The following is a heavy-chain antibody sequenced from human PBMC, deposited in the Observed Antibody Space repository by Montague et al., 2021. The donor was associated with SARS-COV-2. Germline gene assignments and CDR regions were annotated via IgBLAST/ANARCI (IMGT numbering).Heavy chain of an antibody. Sequence: CAISGDSVSSNNAAWNWIRQSPSRSLEWLGRTCYRSEWYFDYAISLRGRITINPDTSKNQFSLQLDSVTLDDTAVHYCARYSYSGTYFGLNDAFDIWGQGTLVTVSS. J-gene: IGHJ3*02. CDR2: TCYRSEWYF. V-gene: IGHV6-1*01. D-gene: IGHD1-26*01. CDR1: GDSVSSNNAA. CDR3: ARYSYSGTYFGLNDAFDI.